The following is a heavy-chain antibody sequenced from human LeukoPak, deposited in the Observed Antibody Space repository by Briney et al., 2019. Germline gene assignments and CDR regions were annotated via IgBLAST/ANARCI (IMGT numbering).Heavy chain of an antibody. Sequence: PSETLSLTCTVSGGSISSSSYYWGWIRQPPGKGLEWIGSINYSGSTYYNPSLKSRVTISVDTSKNQFSLKLSSVTAADTAVYYCARRFAYSSGWYVGAEDYWGQGTLVTVSS. V-gene: IGHV4-39*07. J-gene: IGHJ4*02. CDR2: INYSGST. CDR1: GGSISSSSYY. D-gene: IGHD6-19*01. CDR3: ARRFAYSSGWYVGAEDY.